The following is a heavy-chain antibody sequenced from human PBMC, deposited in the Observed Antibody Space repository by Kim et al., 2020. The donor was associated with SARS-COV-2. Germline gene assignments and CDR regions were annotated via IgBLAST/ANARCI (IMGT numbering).Heavy chain of an antibody. CDR1: GFTFSSYA. CDR2: ISYDGSNK. CDR3: ARDWGCSGGSCYRAFDI. J-gene: IGHJ3*02. D-gene: IGHD2-15*01. V-gene: IGHV3-30*04. Sequence: GGSLRLSCAASGFTFSSYAMHWVRQAPGKGLEWVAVISYDGSNKYYADSVKGRFTLSRDNSKNTLYLQMNSLRAEDTAVYYCARDWGCSGGSCYRAFDI.